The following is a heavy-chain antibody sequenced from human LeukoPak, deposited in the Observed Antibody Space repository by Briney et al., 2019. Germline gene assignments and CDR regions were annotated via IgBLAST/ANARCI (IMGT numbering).Heavy chain of an antibody. Sequence: PSETLSLTCTVSDTSINTYYWSWIRQPAGKGLEWIGHIYTTGTTNYNPSLKSRVTISLDTSRNQFSLKLSSVTAADTAVYYCARVGASSGYYYFDYWGQGTLVTVSS. V-gene: IGHV4-4*07. J-gene: IGHJ4*02. D-gene: IGHD3-22*01. CDR2: IYTTGTT. CDR3: ARVGASSGYYYFDY. CDR1: DTSINTYY.